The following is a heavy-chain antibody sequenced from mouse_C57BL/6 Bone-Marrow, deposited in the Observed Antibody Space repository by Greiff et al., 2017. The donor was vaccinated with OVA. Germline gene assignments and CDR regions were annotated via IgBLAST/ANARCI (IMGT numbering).Heavy chain of an antibody. J-gene: IGHJ3*01. CDR2: IDPENGDT. CDR3: TTWGIYYGSSSFAY. V-gene: IGHV14-4*01. Sequence: VQLQESGAELVRPGASAHSSCTASGFNIKDDYMHWVKQRPEQGLEWIGWIDPENGDTEYASKFQGKATITADTSSNTAYLQLSSLTSEDTAVYYCTTWGIYYGSSSFAYWGQGTLVTVSA. D-gene: IGHD1-1*01. CDR1: GFNIKDDY.